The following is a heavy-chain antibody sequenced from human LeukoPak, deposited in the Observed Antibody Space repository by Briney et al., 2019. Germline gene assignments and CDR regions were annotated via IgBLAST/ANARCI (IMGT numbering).Heavy chain of an antibody. CDR3: ARGDGVLSSWYAVKGLWSAFDI. Sequence: SETLSLTCTVSGGSISSYYWSWIRQPPGKGLEWIGYIYYSGSTNYNPSLKSRVTISVDTSKNQFSLKLSSVTAADTAVYYCARGDGVLSSWYAVKGLWSAFDIWGQGTMVTVSS. J-gene: IGHJ3*02. CDR1: GGSISSYY. V-gene: IGHV4-59*01. D-gene: IGHD6-13*01. CDR2: IYYSGST.